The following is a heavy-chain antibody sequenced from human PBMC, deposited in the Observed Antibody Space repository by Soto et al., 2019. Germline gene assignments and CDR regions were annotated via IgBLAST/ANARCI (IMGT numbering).Heavy chain of an antibody. D-gene: IGHD6-13*01. J-gene: IGHJ4*02. CDR1: GFTFSSYA. Sequence: GGSLRLSCAASGFTFSSYAMSWVRQAPGKGLEWVSAISGSGGSTYYADSVKGRFTISRDNSKNTLYLQMSSLRAEDTAVYYSVKANREQQLVLLDYWGQGTLVTVSS. CDR3: VKANREQQLVLLDY. CDR2: ISGSGGST. V-gene: IGHV3-23*01.